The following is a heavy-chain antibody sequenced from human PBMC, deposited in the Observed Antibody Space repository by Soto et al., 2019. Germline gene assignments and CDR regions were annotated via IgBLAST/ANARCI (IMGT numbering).Heavy chain of an antibody. CDR3: AREGYDSSGYYGGGSWYFDL. CDR1: GYTFTSYA. V-gene: IGHV1-3*05. J-gene: IGHJ2*01. D-gene: IGHD3-22*01. Sequence: QVQLVQSGAEEKKPGASVKVSCKASGYTFTSYAMHWVRQAPGQRLEWMGWINAGNGNTKYSQKFQGRVTITRDTSASTAYMELSSLRSEDTAVYYCAREGYDSSGYYGGGSWYFDLWGRGTLVTVSS. CDR2: INAGNGNT.